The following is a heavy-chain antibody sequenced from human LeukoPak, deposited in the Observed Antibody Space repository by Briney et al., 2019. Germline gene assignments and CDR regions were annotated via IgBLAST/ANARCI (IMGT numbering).Heavy chain of an antibody. V-gene: IGHV1-69*13. CDR1: GGTFSSYA. D-gene: IGHD6-13*01. Sequence: GASVKVSCKASGGTFSSYAISWVRQAPGQGLEWMGGIIPIFGTANYAQKFQGRVTITADESTSTAYMELSSLRSEDTAVYYCAKPPYSSSSYYLDYWGQGTLVTVSS. CDR2: IIPIFGTA. CDR3: AKPPYSSSSYYLDY. J-gene: IGHJ4*02.